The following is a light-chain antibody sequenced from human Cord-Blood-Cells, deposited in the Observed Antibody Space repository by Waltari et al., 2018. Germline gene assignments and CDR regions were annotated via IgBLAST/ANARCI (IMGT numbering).Light chain of an antibody. CDR3: QRRSNWPQVT. CDR2: DAS. CDR1: QSVSSY. V-gene: IGKV3-11*01. Sequence: EIVLTQSPATLSWSSGERAILSCRASQSVSSYLAWYQQKPGQAPRLLIYDASNRATGIPARFSGSGSGTDFTLTISSLEPEYFAVYYCQRRSNWPQVTFGGGTKVEIK. J-gene: IGKJ4*01.